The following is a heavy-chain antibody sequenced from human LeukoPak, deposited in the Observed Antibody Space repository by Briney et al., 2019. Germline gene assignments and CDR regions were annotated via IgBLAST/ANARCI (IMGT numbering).Heavy chain of an antibody. CDR3: ARLVMEGRRNFFLLTDV. V-gene: IGHV5-51*01. CDR2: IFPDDSDI. J-gene: IGHJ6*04. D-gene: IGHD3-3*01. Sequence: GESLKISFKSPGHHFPRLWITLVRQMPGKGLEWMGIIFPDDSDIRVSPSFQGQVTLSADKSINTAYLQWASLKASDSAIYYCARLVMEGRRNFFLLTDVGGEGTTVTVSS. CDR1: GHHFPRLW.